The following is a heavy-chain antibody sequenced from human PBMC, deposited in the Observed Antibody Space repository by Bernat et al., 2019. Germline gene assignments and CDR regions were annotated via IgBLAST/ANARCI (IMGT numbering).Heavy chain of an antibody. CDR1: GFTFSPFW. CDR2: INQDGSQK. D-gene: IGHD2-21*02. Sequence: EVHLVESGGGLVQPGGSLRLSCAASGFTFSPFWMDWVRQAPGKGLEWLAHINQDGSQKYLVDSVRGRFTISRDNARSSLYLQMNSLRADDTAVYYCVSEVTRGAHWGQGTLVTVSS. J-gene: IGHJ4*02. CDR3: VSEVTRGAH. V-gene: IGHV3-7*01.